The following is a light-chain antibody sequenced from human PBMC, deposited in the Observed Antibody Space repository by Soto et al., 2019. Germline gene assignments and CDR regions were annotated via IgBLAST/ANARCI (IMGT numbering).Light chain of an antibody. Sequence: QSVLTQPPSVSGAPGQRVTISCTGSSSNIGAGYDVYWYQRLPGTAPKLLIYGNSNRPSGVPDRFSASKSGTSASLAITGLQAEDEADYHCQSYDSSLSGSGVFGTGTKVTVL. CDR2: GNS. CDR3: QSYDSSLSGSGV. V-gene: IGLV1-40*01. J-gene: IGLJ1*01. CDR1: SSNIGAGYD.